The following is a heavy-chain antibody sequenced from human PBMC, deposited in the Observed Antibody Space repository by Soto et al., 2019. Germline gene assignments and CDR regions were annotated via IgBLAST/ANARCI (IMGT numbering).Heavy chain of an antibody. D-gene: IGHD1-1*01. CDR1: GFALSPYW. V-gene: IGHV3-7*03. CDR3: ARLTEAVTTFVY. Sequence: PVGSLRLSCEASGFALSPYWMSWVRQAPGKGLEWVASINQIGSVKHYVDSVRGRFTISRDNAKNSLFLQMNSLSAEDTAVYYCARLTEAVTTFVYWVQGTPVTVSS. CDR2: INQIGSVK. J-gene: IGHJ4*02.